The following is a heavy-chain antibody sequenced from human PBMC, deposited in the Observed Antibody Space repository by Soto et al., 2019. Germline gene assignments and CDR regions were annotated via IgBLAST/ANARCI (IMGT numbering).Heavy chain of an antibody. CDR3: ARMGIYFASRAYYYYGMDV. CDR2: IIPIFGTA. V-gene: IGHV1-69*01. CDR1: GGTFSSYA. J-gene: IGHJ6*02. D-gene: IGHD3-9*01. Sequence: QVQLVQSGAEVKKPGSSVKVSCKASGGTFSSYAISWVRQAPGQGLEWMGGIIPIFGTANYAQKFQGRVTITADESTSTAYMELSSLRSEDTAVYYCARMGIYFASRAYYYYGMDVWGQGTTVTVSS.